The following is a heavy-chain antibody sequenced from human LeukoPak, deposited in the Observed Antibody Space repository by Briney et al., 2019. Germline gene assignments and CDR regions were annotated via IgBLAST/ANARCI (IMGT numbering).Heavy chain of an antibody. D-gene: IGHD4-17*01. Sequence: GGSLRLSCAASGFTFSSYGMHWVRQAPGKGLEWVAVIWYDGSNKYYADSVKGRFTISRDNSKNTLYLQMNSLRAEDTAVYYCARDRGTVTTWFDYWGQGTLVTVSS. CDR1: GFTFSSYG. J-gene: IGHJ5*01. V-gene: IGHV3-33*08. CDR2: IWYDGSNK. CDR3: ARDRGTVTTWFDY.